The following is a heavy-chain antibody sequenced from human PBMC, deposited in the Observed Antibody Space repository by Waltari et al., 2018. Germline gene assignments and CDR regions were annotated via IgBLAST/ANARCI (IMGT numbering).Heavy chain of an antibody. Sequence: QVQLVESGGGVVQPGRSLRLSCAASGFTFSSYGMHWVRQAPGKGLEWVAVIWYDGSNKYYADSVKGRFTISRDNSKNTLYLQMNSLRAEDTAVYYCARDPGGGNFDYWGQGTLVTVSS. V-gene: IGHV3-33*01. D-gene: IGHD3-16*01. CDR1: GFTFSSYG. CDR3: ARDPGGGNFDY. CDR2: IWYDGSNK. J-gene: IGHJ4*02.